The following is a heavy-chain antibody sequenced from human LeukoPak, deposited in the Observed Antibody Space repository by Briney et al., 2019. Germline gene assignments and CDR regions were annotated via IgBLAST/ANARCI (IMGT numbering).Heavy chain of an antibody. CDR1: GGSISSGDYY. V-gene: IGHV4-39*01. Sequence: SETLSLTCTVTGGSISSGDYYWSWLRPPPGKGLEWIASIYSGGMTFYSTSLKSRLTISADTSRNHFSLRLSSVTAADTALYFCARHFDHPTAYFDSWGQGSLVTVSS. CDR3: ARHFDHPTAYFDS. D-gene: IGHD1-14*01. J-gene: IGHJ4*02. CDR2: IYSGGMT.